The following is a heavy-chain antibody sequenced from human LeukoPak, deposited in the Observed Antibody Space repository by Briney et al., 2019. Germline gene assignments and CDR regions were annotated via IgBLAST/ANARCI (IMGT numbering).Heavy chain of an antibody. CDR3: AKDMTGPDDS. Sequence: PGGSLRLSCAASGFTFSGSPIHWVRQAPGKGLVWVSRINTDGTYTSYADSVKGRFTISRDNAQNTLFLQMTSLRVEDTAVYYCAKDMTGPDDSWGPGTLVTVSS. V-gene: IGHV3-74*01. J-gene: IGHJ4*02. CDR1: GFTFSGSP. CDR2: INTDGTYT. D-gene: IGHD3-16*01.